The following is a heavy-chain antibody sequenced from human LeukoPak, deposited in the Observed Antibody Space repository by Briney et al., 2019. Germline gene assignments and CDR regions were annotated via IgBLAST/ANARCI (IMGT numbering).Heavy chain of an antibody. CDR1: GFTFSSYA. D-gene: IGHD4-23*01. CDR2: ISGDGRKK. V-gene: IGHV3-23*01. J-gene: IGHJ4*02. CDR3: AKGRWGVTPPFDS. Sequence: PGGSQRLSCAASGFTFSSYAMSWIRQAPGKGLEWVSGISGDGRKKYYTDSVEGRFTISRDNSKNTLYLQMNSLRAEDTAIYYCAKGRWGVTPPFDSWGQGTLVFVSS.